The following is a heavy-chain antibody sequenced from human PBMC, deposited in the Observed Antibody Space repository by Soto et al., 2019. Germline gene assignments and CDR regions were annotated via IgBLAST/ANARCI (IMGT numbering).Heavy chain of an antibody. Sequence: GGSLRLSCAASGFTFSSYSMNWVRQAPGKGLEWVSSISSSSSYIYYADSVKGRFTISRDNAKNSLYLQMNSLRAEDTAVYYCARDPEHNQRSPPYFDYWGQGTLVTAS. CDR3: ARDPEHNQRSPPYFDY. CDR1: GFTFSSYS. V-gene: IGHV3-21*01. CDR2: ISSSSSYI. J-gene: IGHJ4*02. D-gene: IGHD2-2*01.